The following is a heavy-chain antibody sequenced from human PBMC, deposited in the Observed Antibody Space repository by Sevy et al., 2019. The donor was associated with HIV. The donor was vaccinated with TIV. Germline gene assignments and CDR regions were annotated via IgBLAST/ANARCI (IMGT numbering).Heavy chain of an antibody. Sequence: GGSLRLSCVASGFTFSDHYMEWVRQAPGKGLERVGRTRNKADGYTTEYAASVKGRFTISRDESKNSLYVQMNSLKAEDTAVYYCASHAGIAAGGRVFDYWGQGTLVTVSS. J-gene: IGHJ4*02. D-gene: IGHD6-13*01. CDR1: GFTFSDHY. V-gene: IGHV3-72*01. CDR2: TRNKADGYTT. CDR3: ASHAGIAAGGRVFDY.